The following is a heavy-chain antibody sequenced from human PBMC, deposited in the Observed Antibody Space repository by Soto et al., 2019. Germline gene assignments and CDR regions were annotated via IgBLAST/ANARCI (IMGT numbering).Heavy chain of an antibody. V-gene: IGHV4-31*03. D-gene: IGHD3-22*01. Sequence: SETLSLTCTVSGCSISRGGYYWSWIRQHPGKGLEWIGYIYYSGSTYYNPSLKSRVTISVDTSKNQFSLKLSSVTAADTAVYYCARGGYYDSSGYYGYWGQGTLVT. J-gene: IGHJ4*02. CDR3: ARGGYYDSSGYYGY. CDR2: IYYSGST. CDR1: GCSISRGGYY.